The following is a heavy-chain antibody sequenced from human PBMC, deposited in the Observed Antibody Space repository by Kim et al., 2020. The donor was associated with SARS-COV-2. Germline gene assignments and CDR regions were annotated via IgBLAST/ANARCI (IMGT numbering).Heavy chain of an antibody. V-gene: IGHV3-13*01. CDR1: GFTFSSYD. Sequence: GGSLRLSCAASGFTFSSYDMHWVRQATGKGLEWVSAIGTAGDTYYPGSVKGRFTISRENAKNSLYLQMNSLRAGDTAVYYCARGPQRLLWFGELLFHPFEYWGQGTLVTVSS. CDR2: IGTAGDT. D-gene: IGHD3-10*01. CDR3: ARGPQRLLWFGELLFHPFEY. J-gene: IGHJ4*02.